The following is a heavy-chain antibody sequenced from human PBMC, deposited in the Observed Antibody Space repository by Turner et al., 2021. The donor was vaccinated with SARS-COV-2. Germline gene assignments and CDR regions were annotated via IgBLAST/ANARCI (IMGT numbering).Heavy chain of an antibody. CDR1: GYTLTELY. Sequence: QVQLVQSGAEVKKPGASVKVSCKISGYTLTELYMYWVRQAPGKGLEWMGGFDPEAGETIYAQNFQGRVTMTEDTSTDTAYMELSSLRSEDTAVYFCATGYQLRVNWFDPWGQGTLVTVSS. D-gene: IGHD2-2*01. V-gene: IGHV1-24*01. CDR3: ATGYQLRVNWFDP. CDR2: FDPEAGET. J-gene: IGHJ5*02.